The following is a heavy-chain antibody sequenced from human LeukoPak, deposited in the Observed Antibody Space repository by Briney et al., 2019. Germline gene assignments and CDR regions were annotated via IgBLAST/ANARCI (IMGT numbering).Heavy chain of an antibody. CDR2: MNPNSGNT. CDR3: ARVGDYDFWSGYPYYYYYYMDV. Sequence: ASVKVSCKASGYTFTSYDINWVRQATGQGLEWMGWMNPNSGNTGYAQKFQGRVTITRNTSISTAYMELSSLRSEDTAVYYCARVGDYDFWSGYPYYYYYYMDVWGKGTTVTVSS. CDR1: GYTFTSYD. V-gene: IGHV1-8*03. J-gene: IGHJ6*03. D-gene: IGHD3-3*01.